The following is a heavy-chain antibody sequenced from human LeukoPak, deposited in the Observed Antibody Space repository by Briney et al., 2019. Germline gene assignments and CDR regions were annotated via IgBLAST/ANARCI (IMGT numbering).Heavy chain of an antibody. V-gene: IGHV3-64*04. CDR3: ARQVAGTDY. Sequence: GGSLRLSCSASGFTFSNYALHWVRQAPGKGLEYVSAISSNGDITYYADSVKGRFTISRDKAKNSLYLQMNNLRAEDTAVYYCARQVAGTDYWGQGTLVTVSS. D-gene: IGHD6-19*01. J-gene: IGHJ4*02. CDR1: GFTFSNYA. CDR2: ISSNGDIT.